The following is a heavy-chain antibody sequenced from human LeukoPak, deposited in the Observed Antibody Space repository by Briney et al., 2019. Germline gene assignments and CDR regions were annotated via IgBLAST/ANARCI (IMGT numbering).Heavy chain of an antibody. V-gene: IGHV4-38-2*01. CDR1: GYSISSGYY. D-gene: IGHD4-23*01. CDR3: ARLRWVERVFDY. CDR2: IYHSGST. J-gene: IGHJ4*03. Sequence: PSETLSLPCAVSGYSISSGYYWGWTRQPPGKGLEWIGSIYHSGSTYYNPSLKSRVTISVDTSKNQFSLKLSSVTTTDTAVGYCARLRWVERVFDYWGDRTLVTVSS.